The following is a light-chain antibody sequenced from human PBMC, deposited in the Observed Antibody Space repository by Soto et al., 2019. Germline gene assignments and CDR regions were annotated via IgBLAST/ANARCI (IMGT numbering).Light chain of an antibody. CDR3: ATWDDRLRAYV. CDR1: SSNIGTYY. CDR2: RNG. J-gene: IGLJ1*01. Sequence: QLVLTQPPSASGTPGQRVTISCSGSSSNIGTYYVDWYQQLPGTAPKLLIHRNGRRPSGVPDRFSGSKSGTSASLAISGLRSEDEADYYCATWDDRLRAYVIGAGTKVTVL. V-gene: IGLV1-47*01.